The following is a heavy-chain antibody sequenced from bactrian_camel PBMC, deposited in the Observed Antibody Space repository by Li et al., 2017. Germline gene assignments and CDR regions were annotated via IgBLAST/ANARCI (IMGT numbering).Heavy chain of an antibody. V-gene: IGHV3S53*01. Sequence: GGSLKLSCVDSSESSGYDASRRCMAWFRQVPGDEREEVASITRNLDTWYADAVKGRFTISRDNTGNTLYLQMNSLKPEDTAIYYCAATEARRCPHLWASAYPYWGQGTQVTVSS. CDR3: AATEARRCPHLWASAYPY. J-gene: IGHJ4*01. D-gene: IGHD3*01. CDR2: ITRNLDT. CDR1: SESSGYDASRRC.